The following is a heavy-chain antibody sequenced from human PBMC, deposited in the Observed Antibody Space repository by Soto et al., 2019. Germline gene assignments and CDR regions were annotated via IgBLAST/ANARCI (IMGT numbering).Heavy chain of an antibody. CDR3: ARLASGWKYYYFDF. CDR1: GGSFSPYF. Sequence: QVQLQQWGAGLLKPSETLSLTCAVYGGSFSPYFWSWIRQPPGKGLVWIGEINHSGSTNYNPSLTRRATLSVDTSKNQVSLKLASVTAADTAVYYCARLASGWKYYYFDFWGRGTPVTVSS. V-gene: IGHV4-34*01. D-gene: IGHD6-19*01. CDR2: INHSGST. J-gene: IGHJ2*01.